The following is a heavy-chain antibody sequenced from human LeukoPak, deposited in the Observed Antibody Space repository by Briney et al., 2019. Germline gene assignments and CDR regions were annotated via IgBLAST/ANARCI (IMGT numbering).Heavy chain of an antibody. D-gene: IGHD3-22*01. V-gene: IGHV1-18*01. CDR2: ISAYNGNT. J-gene: IGHJ6*02. Sequence: ASVKVSCKASGYTFTSYGISWVRQAPGQGLEWMGWISAYNGNTNYAQKLQGRVTMTTDTSTSTAYMELRSLRSDDTAVYYCARTVYDSSGYYYGMDVWGQGTTVTVSS. CDR3: ARTVYDSSGYYYGMDV. CDR1: GYTFTSYG.